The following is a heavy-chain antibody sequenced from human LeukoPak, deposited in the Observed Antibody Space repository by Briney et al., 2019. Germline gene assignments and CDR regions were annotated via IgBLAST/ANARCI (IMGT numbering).Heavy chain of an antibody. Sequence: SETLSLTCTVFGGSISGYSWSWIRQSPGKGLDCIGYIYSSGSTYYSPSLKSRVTISIDTSKNQFSLRLSSVTAADTAVYYCARQGSGYVGAHWFDPWGQGTLVTVSS. J-gene: IGHJ5*02. D-gene: IGHD6-25*01. V-gene: IGHV4-59*08. CDR1: GGSISGYS. CDR3: ARQGSGYVGAHWFDP. CDR2: IYSSGST.